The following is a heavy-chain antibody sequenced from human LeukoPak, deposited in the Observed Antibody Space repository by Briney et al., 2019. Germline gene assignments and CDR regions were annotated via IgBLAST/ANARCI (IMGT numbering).Heavy chain of an antibody. V-gene: IGHV3-64*01. D-gene: IGHD2-15*01. J-gene: IGHJ4*02. CDR1: GFTFSNYA. CDR2: IRYIEGRI. CDR3: ARARRDCSGGTCFSYYFDN. Sequence: GGSLRLSCAASGFTFSNYAIHWVRQAPGKGLECVSAIRYIEGRIYYANSVKGRFTISRDNSKNMVYLQMDSLRAEDMAVYYCARARRDCSGGTCFSYYFDNWGQGTLVTVSP.